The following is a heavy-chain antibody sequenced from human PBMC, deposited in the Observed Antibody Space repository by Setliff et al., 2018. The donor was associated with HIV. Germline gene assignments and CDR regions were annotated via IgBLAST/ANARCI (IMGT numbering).Heavy chain of an antibody. CDR2: ITGSGGTT. D-gene: IGHD3-10*01. V-gene: IGHV3-23*01. Sequence: GGSLRLSCAASRFTFSTYAMSWVRQAPGKGLEWVSAITGSGGTTYYADSVKGRFTISRDNSKNTLYLQMNSLRAEDTAVYFCATITAWWGQGTLVTVSS. CDR1: RFTFSTYA. CDR3: ATITAW. J-gene: IGHJ4*02.